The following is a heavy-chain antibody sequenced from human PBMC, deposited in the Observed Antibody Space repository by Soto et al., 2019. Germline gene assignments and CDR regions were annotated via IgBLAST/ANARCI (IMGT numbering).Heavy chain of an antibody. CDR2: INHSGST. CDR3: ARKPYYYDRSKRGFFDY. CDR1: GGSFSGYY. J-gene: IGHJ4*02. D-gene: IGHD3-22*01. V-gene: IGHV4-34*01. Sequence: PSETLSLTCAVYGGSFSGYYWSWIRQPPGKGLEWIGEINHSGSTNYNPSLKSRVTISVDTSKNQFSLKLSSVTAADTAVYYCARKPYYYDRSKRGFFDYWGQGTLVTVSS.